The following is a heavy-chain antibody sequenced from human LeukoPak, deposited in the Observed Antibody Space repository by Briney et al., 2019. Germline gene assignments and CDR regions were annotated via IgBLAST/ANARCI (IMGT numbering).Heavy chain of an antibody. CDR3: ARDGRSGDYVDY. V-gene: IGHV3-74*01. Sequence: GGSLRLSCAASGFTFSSYWMHWVCQAPGKGLVWVSRINSDGSSTSYADSVKGRFTISRDNAKNTLYLQMNSLRAEDTAVYYCARDGRSGDYVDYWGQGTLVTVSS. J-gene: IGHJ4*02. D-gene: IGHD3-10*01. CDR2: INSDGSST. CDR1: GFTFSSYW.